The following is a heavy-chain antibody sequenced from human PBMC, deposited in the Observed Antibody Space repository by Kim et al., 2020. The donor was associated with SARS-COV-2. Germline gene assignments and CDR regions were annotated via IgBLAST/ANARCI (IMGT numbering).Heavy chain of an antibody. V-gene: IGHV4-34*01. CDR2: INHSGST. CDR3: ARVRGYYGSGSYIGY. D-gene: IGHD3-10*01. CDR1: GGSFSGYY. J-gene: IGHJ4*02. Sequence: SETLSLTCAVYGGSFSGYYWSWIRQPPGKGLEWIGEINHSGSTNYNPSLKSRVTISVDTSKNQFSLKLSSVTAADTAVYYCARVRGYYGSGSYIGYWGQGTLVTVSS.